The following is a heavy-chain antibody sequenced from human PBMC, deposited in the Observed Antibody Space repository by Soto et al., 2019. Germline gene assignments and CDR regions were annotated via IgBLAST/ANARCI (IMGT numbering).Heavy chain of an antibody. V-gene: IGHV2-5*02. CDR3: AHRLDCYYFDH. CDR2: IYWDDDK. J-gene: IGHJ4*02. CDR1: GFSLSTTEVG. D-gene: IGHD2-21*02. Sequence: QITLKESGPTLVKPTQTLTLTCTFSGFSLSTTEVGVAWIRQPPGKALEWLALIYWDDDKRYSPSLKSRLTITTDTSKNQVVLTMTSMDPVDTATYYCAHRLDCYYFDHWGQGTRVTVSS.